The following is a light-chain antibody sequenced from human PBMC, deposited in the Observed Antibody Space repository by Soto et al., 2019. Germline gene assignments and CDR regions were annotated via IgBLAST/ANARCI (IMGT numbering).Light chain of an antibody. CDR3: QQYNSYSPWT. CDR1: QSISSW. CDR2: DAS. J-gene: IGKJ1*01. Sequence: IHMGQCPFTQYTSVGDRVTITWRASQSISSWLAWYQQTPGKAPKLLIYDASSLESGVPSRFSGSGSGTEFTLTISSLQPDDFATYYCQQYNSYSPWTFGQGTKV. V-gene: IGKV1-5*01.